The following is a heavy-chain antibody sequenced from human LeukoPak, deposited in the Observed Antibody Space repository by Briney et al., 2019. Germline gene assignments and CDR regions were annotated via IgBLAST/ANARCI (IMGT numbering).Heavy chain of an antibody. CDR3: ARSSSWYLFDY. D-gene: IGHD6-13*01. V-gene: IGHV3-11*03. Sequence: PGGSLRLSCAASGFTVSSNYMSWVRQAPGKGLEWVSYISSSSSYTNYADSVKGRFTISRDNAKNSLYLQMNSLRAEDTAVYYCARSSSWYLFDYWGQGTLVTVSS. J-gene: IGHJ4*02. CDR1: GFTVSSNY. CDR2: ISSSSSYT.